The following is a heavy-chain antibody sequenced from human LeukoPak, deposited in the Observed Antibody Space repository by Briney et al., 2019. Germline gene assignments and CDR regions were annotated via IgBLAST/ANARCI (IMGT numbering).Heavy chain of an antibody. CDR1: GFPFGNHG. D-gene: IGHD6-13*01. CDR3: ARPGYSSSWYFDY. J-gene: IGHJ4*02. V-gene: IGHV3-30*03. Sequence: PGGSLRLSCAASGFPFGNHGMHWVRQAPGKGLEWVAVISYDGRNKYYADSVKGRFTISRDNAKNSLYLQMNSLRAEDTAVYYCARPGYSSSWYFDYWGQGTLVTVSS. CDR2: ISYDGRNK.